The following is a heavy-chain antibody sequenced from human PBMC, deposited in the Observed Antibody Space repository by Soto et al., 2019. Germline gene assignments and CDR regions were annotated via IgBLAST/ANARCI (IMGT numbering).Heavy chain of an antibody. V-gene: IGHV1-69*13. CDR2: IVHSYRTA. Sequence: GASFKLSCNPSGGTCSSYRINWVRQPPGQGLEWVGGIVHSYRTADYAEEFQGRVTITADESARTSDMELRSLKSQDTAVYYCVRDSGAKLSSSWGQGTLVTVFS. CDR3: VRDSGAKLSSS. J-gene: IGHJ4*02. CDR1: GGTCSSYR. D-gene: IGHD6-13*01.